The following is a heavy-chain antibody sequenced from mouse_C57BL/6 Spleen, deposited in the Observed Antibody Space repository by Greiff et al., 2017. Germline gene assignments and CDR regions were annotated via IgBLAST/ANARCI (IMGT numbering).Heavy chain of an antibody. Sequence: VKLMESGAELARPGASVKLSCKASGYTFTSYGISWVKQRTGQGIEWIGEIYPRSGNTYYNEKFKGKATLTADKSSSTAYMELRSLTSEDSAVYFCARESVITTVVAGDYWGQGTTLTVSS. CDR2: IYPRSGNT. CDR1: GYTFTSYG. V-gene: IGHV1-81*01. D-gene: IGHD1-1*01. CDR3: ARESVITTVVAGDY. J-gene: IGHJ2*01.